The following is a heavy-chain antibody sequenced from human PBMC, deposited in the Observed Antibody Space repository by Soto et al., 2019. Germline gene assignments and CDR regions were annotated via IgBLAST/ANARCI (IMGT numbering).Heavy chain of an antibody. V-gene: IGHV1-69*01. CDR2: IIPMFNTT. D-gene: IGHD3-22*01. CDR3: ARDAYDRGSVDY. CDR1: GGNFSTHA. Sequence: QVQLVQSGAEVKKPGSSVKVSCKASGGNFSTHAISWVRQAPGQGLVWMGGIIPMFNTTISAQKFQGRVTMTADECTSTAYMELGSLRSEDTDVYYCARDAYDRGSVDYWGQGTLVTVSS. J-gene: IGHJ4*02.